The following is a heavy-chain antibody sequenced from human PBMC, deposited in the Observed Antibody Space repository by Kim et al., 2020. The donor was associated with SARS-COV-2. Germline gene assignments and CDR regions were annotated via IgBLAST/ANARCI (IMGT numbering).Heavy chain of an antibody. CDR2: ISWNSGSI. CDR3: AKDMGDGSGSYSVYYGMDV. CDR1: GFTFDDYA. D-gene: IGHD3-10*01. Sequence: GGSLRLSCAASGFTFDDYAMHWVRQAPGKGLEWVSGISWNSGSIGYADSVKGRFTISRDNAKNSLYLQMNSLRAEDTALYYCAKDMGDGSGSYSVYYGMDVWGQGTTVTVSS. J-gene: IGHJ6*02. V-gene: IGHV3-9*01.